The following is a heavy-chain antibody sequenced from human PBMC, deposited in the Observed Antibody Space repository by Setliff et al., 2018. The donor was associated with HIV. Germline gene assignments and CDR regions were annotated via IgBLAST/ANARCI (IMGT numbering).Heavy chain of an antibody. D-gene: IGHD6-19*01. CDR2: ISSSSSTI. CDR3: ARDQYSSGWYSVYYYYGMDV. CDR1: GFTFSSYS. J-gene: IGHJ6*02. V-gene: IGHV3-48*04. Sequence: GGSLRLSCAASGFTFSSYSMNWVRQAPGKGLEWVSSISSSSSTIYYADSVKGRFTISRDNAKNSLYLQMNSLRAEDTAVYYCARDQYSSGWYSVYYYYGMDVWGQGTTVTVSS.